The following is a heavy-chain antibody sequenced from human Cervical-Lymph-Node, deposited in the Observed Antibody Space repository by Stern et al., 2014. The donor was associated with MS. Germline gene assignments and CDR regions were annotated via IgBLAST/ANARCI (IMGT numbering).Heavy chain of an antibody. CDR1: GFSFSDHS. CDR2: ITNRVNDYNT. J-gene: IGHJ4*02. D-gene: IGHD3-22*01. CDR3: VRERSRFYDTTGYHQADYFDS. Sequence: EVQLEESGGGLVQPGGSLRLFCAASGFSFSDHSMNWVRQAPGKGLEWVGRITNRVNDYNTDYAASVKGRFTISRDDSQNSLYLQMNSLKTEDTAVYYCVRERSRFYDTTGYHQADYFDSWGQGTLVTVSS. V-gene: IGHV3-72*01.